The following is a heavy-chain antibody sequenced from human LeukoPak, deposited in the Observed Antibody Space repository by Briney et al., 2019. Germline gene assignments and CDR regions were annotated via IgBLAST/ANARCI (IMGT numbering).Heavy chain of an antibody. CDR2: ISWDGGST. CDR3: AKDQSPARGGHYYYGMDV. V-gene: IGHV3-43D*03. Sequence: GGSLRLSCAASGFTFDDYAMHWVRQAPGKGLEWVSLISWDGGSTYYADSVKGRFTISRDNSKNSLYLQMNSLRAEDTALYYCAKDQSPARGGHYYYGMDVWGQGTTVTVSS. CDR1: GFTFDDYA. J-gene: IGHJ6*02. D-gene: IGHD3-10*01.